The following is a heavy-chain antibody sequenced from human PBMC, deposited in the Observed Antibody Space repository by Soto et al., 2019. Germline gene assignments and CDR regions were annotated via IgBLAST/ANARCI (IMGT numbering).Heavy chain of an antibody. CDR3: ARPYSCGWYYLDY. J-gene: IGHJ4*02. V-gene: IGHV3-30-3*01. D-gene: IGHD6-19*01. CDR1: GFTFSRHA. CDR2: ISYDGSNE. Sequence: QVQLVESGGGVVQPGRSLRLSCAASGFTFSRHAMHWVRQAPGKGLEWVALISYDGSNEYYADSVKGRFTISRDNSKNTLYLQMTSLRTEDTAVYYCARPYSCGWYYLDYWCQGTLVTVSS.